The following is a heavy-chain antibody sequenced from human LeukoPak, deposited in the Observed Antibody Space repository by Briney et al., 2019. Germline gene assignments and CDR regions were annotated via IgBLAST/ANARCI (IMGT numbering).Heavy chain of an antibody. CDR2: IYHSGST. CDR1: GGSFSGYY. Sequence: SETLSLTCAVYGGSFSGYYWNWIRQPPGKGLEWIGSIYHSGSTYYNPSLKSRVTISVDTSKNQFSLKLSSVTAADTAVYYCVTLAYCGGDCYSFDYWGQGTLVTVSS. D-gene: IGHD2-21*02. CDR3: VTLAYCGGDCYSFDY. J-gene: IGHJ4*02. V-gene: IGHV4-34*01.